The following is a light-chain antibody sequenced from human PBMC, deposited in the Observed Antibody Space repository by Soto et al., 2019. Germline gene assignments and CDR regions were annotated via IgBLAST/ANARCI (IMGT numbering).Light chain of an antibody. Sequence: EIVLTQSPATLSLSPGERATLSCRASQSVGNNLAWYQQKRGQAPGLLIYEASTRATGIPARFSGSGSGTDFTLTISSLEPEDFAVYYCQQRSSAITFGQGTRLEIK. J-gene: IGKJ5*01. CDR1: QSVGNN. V-gene: IGKV3-11*01. CDR3: QQRSSAIT. CDR2: EAS.